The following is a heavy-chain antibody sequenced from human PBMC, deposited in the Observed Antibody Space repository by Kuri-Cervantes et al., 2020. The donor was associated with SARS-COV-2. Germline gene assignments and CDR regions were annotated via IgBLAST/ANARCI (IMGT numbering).Heavy chain of an antibody. Sequence: LRLSCAVSGGSISSGGYSWSWIRQPPGKGLEWIGYIYHSGSTYYNPSLKSRVTISVDTSKNQFSLKLSSVTAADTAVYYCARDGLTGYYDYYMDVWGKGTTVTVSS. CDR2: IYHSGST. J-gene: IGHJ6*03. V-gene: IGHV4-30-2*01. CDR1: GGSISSGGYS. D-gene: IGHD3-9*01. CDR3: ARDGLTGYYDYYMDV.